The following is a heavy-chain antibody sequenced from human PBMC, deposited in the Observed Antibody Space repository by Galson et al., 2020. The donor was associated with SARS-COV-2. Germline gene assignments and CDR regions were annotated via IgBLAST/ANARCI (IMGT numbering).Heavy chain of an antibody. Sequence: GESLKIPCAASGFTFSSYGMHWVRQAPGKGLEWVAVISYDGSNKYYADSVKGRFTISRDNSKNTLYLQMNSLRAEDTAVYYCARVLYYYDSSGGYFDLWGRGTLVTVSS. CDR1: GFTFSSYG. V-gene: IGHV3-30*03. CDR3: ARVLYYYDSSGGYFDL. D-gene: IGHD3-22*01. CDR2: ISYDGSNK. J-gene: IGHJ2*01.